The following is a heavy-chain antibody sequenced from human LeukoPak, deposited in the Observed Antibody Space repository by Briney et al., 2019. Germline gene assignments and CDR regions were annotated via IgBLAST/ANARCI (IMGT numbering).Heavy chain of an antibody. CDR3: ARGRLYSSSWLTHYFDY. J-gene: IGHJ4*02. D-gene: IGHD6-13*01. CDR1: GYTFTSYD. Sequence: ASVKDSCKASGYTFTSYDINWVRQATGQGLEWMGWMNPNSGNTGYAQKFQGRVTMTRNTSISTAYMELSSLRSEDTAVYYCARGRLYSSSWLTHYFDYWGQGTLVTVSS. V-gene: IGHV1-8*01. CDR2: MNPNSGNT.